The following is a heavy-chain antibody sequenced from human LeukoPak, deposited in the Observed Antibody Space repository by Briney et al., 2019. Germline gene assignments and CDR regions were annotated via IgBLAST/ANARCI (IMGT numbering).Heavy chain of an antibody. D-gene: IGHD1-26*01. J-gene: IGHJ1*01. Sequence: GASVKVSCKASGYTFTGYYMHWVRQAPGQGLEWMGWINPNSGGTNYAQKFQGRVTMTRDTSISTAYMELSRLRSDDTAVYYCARLVGIVGATKTAEYFQHWGQGTLVTVSS. V-gene: IGHV1-2*02. CDR1: GYTFTGYY. CDR3: ARLVGIVGATKTAEYFQH. CDR2: INPNSGGT.